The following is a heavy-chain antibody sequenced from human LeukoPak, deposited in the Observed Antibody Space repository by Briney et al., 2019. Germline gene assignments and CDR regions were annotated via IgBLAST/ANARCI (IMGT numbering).Heavy chain of an antibody. CDR3: SRTTVAWVGLEP. CDR2: ITIEAYSYGT. Sequence: GGSLRLSCAASGFTFSGSVIHWVRQASGKGLEWVGRITIEAYSYGTAYAASVKGRFTISRDDSKNTAYLQMNSLKTEDTAVYYCSRTTVAWVGLEPWGQGTLVTVST. CDR1: GFTFSGSV. D-gene: IGHD4-23*01. V-gene: IGHV3-73*01. J-gene: IGHJ5*02.